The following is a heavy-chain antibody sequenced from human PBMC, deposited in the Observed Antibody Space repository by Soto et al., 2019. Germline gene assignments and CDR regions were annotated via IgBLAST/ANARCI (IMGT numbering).Heavy chain of an antibody. J-gene: IGHJ4*02. Sequence: VQLVQSGAEVKKPGASVKVSCKASGYTFSRFSISWVRQAPGQGLEWMGWISGNTGKTHYAQKFQDRVTMTADTSTNTAHMELRSLRSDDMAVYYCARETGVVVIVKGEFEFWGQGTLVTVSS. V-gene: IGHV1-18*03. D-gene: IGHD2-15*01. CDR2: ISGNTGKT. CDR1: GYTFSRFS. CDR3: ARETGVVVIVKGEFEF.